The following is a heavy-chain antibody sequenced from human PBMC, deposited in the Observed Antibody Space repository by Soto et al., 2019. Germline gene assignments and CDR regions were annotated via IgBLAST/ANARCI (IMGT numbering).Heavy chain of an antibody. J-gene: IGHJ5*02. D-gene: IGHD6-13*01. CDR1: GVSFSGYY. CDR2: INHSGST. CDR3: ARRRAAAYGYNWFDP. V-gene: IGHV4-34*01. Sequence: QVQLQQWGAGLLKPSETLSLTCAVYGVSFSGYYWSWIRQPPGKVLEWIGEINHSGSTNYNPSLKSRVTISVDTSKNQFSLKLSSVTAADTAVYYCARRRAAAYGYNWFDPWGQGTLVTVSS.